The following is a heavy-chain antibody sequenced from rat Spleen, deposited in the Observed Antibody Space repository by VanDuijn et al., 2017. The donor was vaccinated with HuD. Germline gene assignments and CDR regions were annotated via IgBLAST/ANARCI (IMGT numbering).Heavy chain of an antibody. V-gene: IGHV5-27*01. CDR1: GFTFSKYY. D-gene: IGHD1-7*01. J-gene: IGHJ2*01. Sequence: EVQLMESGGGLVQPGRSLKLSCAASGFTFSKYYMAWVRQAPTKGLEWVASISTSGGSTYYRDSVKGRFTISRDNAKSTLYLQMDSLRSEDTATYYCTTAWVLNYWGQGVMVTVSS. CDR3: TTAWVLNY. CDR2: ISTSGGST.